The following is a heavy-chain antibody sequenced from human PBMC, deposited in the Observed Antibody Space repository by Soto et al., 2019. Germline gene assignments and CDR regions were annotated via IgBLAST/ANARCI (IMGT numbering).Heavy chain of an antibody. CDR1: GFTFTTCN. CDR3: ARENRPVAGTNYYYCYGMDV. J-gene: IGHJ6*02. D-gene: IGHD1-1*01. Sequence: EVQLVESGGGLVQPGGSLRLSCAASGFTFTTCNMNWVRQAPGKGLEWVSYISSSGSLIYYADSVRGRFTISRDNAKNSLYLQMNSLRAEDTAVYYCARENRPVAGTNYYYCYGMDVWGQGTTVTVSS. CDR2: ISSSGSLI. V-gene: IGHV3-48*01.